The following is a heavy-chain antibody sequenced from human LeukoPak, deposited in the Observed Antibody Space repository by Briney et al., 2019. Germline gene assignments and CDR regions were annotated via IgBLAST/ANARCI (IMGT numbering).Heavy chain of an antibody. CDR3: ARDSYNYGSGSLDY. CDR2: IYYDGNS. CDR1: GGSINSGDYC. J-gene: IGHJ4*02. D-gene: IGHD5-18*01. V-gene: IGHV4-30-4*02. Sequence: PSETLSLTCTVSGGSINSGDYCWSWIRQPPGKGLEWIGYIYYDGNSRFNPSLKSRVTMSVDTSKNQFSLKVTSVTAADTAVYYCARDSYNYGSGSLDYWGQGTLVIVSS.